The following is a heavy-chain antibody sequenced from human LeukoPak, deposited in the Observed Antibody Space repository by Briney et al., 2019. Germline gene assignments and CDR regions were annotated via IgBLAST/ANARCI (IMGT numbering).Heavy chain of an antibody. CDR1: GFTFSDYY. CDR3: ASAEVIQYGMDV. V-gene: IGHV3-11*03. J-gene: IGHJ6*02. D-gene: IGHD3-16*02. Sequence: PGGSLRLSCEASGFTFSDYYMSWIRQAPGKGLEWVSYISSSSSYTNYADSVKGRFTISRDNPKNSLYLQMNSLRAEDTAVYYCASAEVIQYGMDVWGQGTTVTVSS. CDR2: ISSSSSYT.